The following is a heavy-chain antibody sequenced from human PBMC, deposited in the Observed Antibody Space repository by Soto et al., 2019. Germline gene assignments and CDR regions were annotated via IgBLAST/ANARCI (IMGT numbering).Heavy chain of an antibody. CDR2: ISAHNGNT. J-gene: IGHJ4*02. Sequence: QVXLVQXGXEVXXPXXSVKVSCKASGYTXTSYGISWVRQXXGQGLEWMGWISAHNGNTKYEQKLQGRVTMTTDTSTSTAYMELRSLRSDDTAVYYCARDLGGFPDYWGQGTLVTVSS. CDR3: ARDLGGFPDY. CDR1: GYTXTSYG. V-gene: IGHV1-18*01. D-gene: IGHD5-12*01.